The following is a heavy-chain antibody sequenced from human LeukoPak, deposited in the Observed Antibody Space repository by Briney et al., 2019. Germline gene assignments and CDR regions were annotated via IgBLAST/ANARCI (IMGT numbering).Heavy chain of an antibody. V-gene: IGHV4-59*01. CDR2: IHYGGST. D-gene: IGHD3-9*01. J-gene: IGHJ4*02. CDR3: VRDEGLTGYPGY. Sequence: SETLSLTCSVSGDSISTYYWSWIRQPPGKGLEWIGYIHYGGSTNYNPSLKSRVTISVDTSKKQCSLILSTVTAADTAVYYCVRDEGLTGYPGYWGQGTLVSASS. CDR1: GDSISTYY.